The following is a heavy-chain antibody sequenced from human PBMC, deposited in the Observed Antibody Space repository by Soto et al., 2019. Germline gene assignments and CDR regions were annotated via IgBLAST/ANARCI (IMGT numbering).Heavy chain of an antibody. CDR1: GFTFSNAW. CDR2: IKSKTDGGTT. V-gene: IGHV3-15*01. Sequence: SGGSLRLSCAASGFTFSNAWMSWVRQAPGKGLEWVGRIKSKTDGGTTDYAAPVKGRFTISRDDSKNTLYLQMNSLKTEDTAVYYCTTDRGDCSSTSCYTGWHYYYGMDVWGQGTTVTVSS. D-gene: IGHD2-2*02. J-gene: IGHJ6*02. CDR3: TTDRGDCSSTSCYTGWHYYYGMDV.